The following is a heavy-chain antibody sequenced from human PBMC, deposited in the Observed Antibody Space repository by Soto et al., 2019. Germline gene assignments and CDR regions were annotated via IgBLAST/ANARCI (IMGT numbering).Heavy chain of an antibody. Sequence: GPTLVNPTQTLTLTCTFSGFSLSTSGVGVGWIRQPPGKALEWLALVYWDDDKRYSPSLKSRLTITKDTSKNQVVLTMTNTDPVDTATYYCAHSRYSSGRLCFDYWGQGTLVTVSS. J-gene: IGHJ4*02. V-gene: IGHV2-5*02. CDR1: GFSLSTSGVG. CDR3: AHSRYSSGRLCFDY. D-gene: IGHD6-25*01. CDR2: VYWDDDK.